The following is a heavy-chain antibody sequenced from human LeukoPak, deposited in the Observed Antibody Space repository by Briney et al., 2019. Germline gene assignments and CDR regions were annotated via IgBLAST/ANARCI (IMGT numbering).Heavy chain of an antibody. CDR2: IYYSGST. J-gene: IGHJ5*02. CDR3: ARESKPPIAARPGNWFDP. Sequence: KTSETLSLTCTVSGDSMSSYYWSWIRQPPGKGLEWIGHIYYSGSTDYNPSLKSRLTISVDTSKNQFSLKLSSVTAADTAVYYCARESKPPIAARPGNWFDPWGQGTLVTVSS. D-gene: IGHD6-6*01. CDR1: GDSMSSYY. V-gene: IGHV4-59*12.